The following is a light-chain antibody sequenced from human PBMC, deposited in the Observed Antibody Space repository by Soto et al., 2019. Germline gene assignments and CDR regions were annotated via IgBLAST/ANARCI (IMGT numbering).Light chain of an antibody. CDR2: AAS. CDR3: QQSYSGPPFT. Sequence: DIQMTQSPSALSASVGDRVTSACRASQNINIYLHWYQQKPGKAPELLIFAASSVPSGVPSRFSGSGSGTDFTLAISSLLPEDVATYFCQQSYSGPPFTFGPGTKVDI. J-gene: IGKJ3*01. V-gene: IGKV1-39*01. CDR1: QNINIY.